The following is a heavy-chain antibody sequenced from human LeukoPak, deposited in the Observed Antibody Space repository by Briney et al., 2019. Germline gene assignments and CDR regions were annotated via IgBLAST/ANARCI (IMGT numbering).Heavy chain of an antibody. V-gene: IGHV3-48*04. Sequence: GGSLRLSCAASGFTFSTHDVNWVRQAPGKGLEWVSFINSRSSTIYYADSVKGRFTISRDNAKKTLYLQMNSLRAEDKAVYYCAKDDHGYTNPFFDFWGQGTLVTVSS. D-gene: IGHD5-24*01. CDR3: AKDDHGYTNPFFDF. CDR2: INSRSSTI. J-gene: IGHJ4*02. CDR1: GFTFSTHD.